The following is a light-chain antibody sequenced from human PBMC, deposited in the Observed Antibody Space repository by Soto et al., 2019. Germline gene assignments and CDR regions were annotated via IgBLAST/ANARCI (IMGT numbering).Light chain of an antibody. Sequence: IVMTQSPATLSVSPGDTASLSCRAGQTIYSNVAWYQQRPGQAPRLIIYRASSRATGVPARFSGSGSGTEFTLTISSLQSEDFALYCCQQYQNLWTFGQGTKMEIK. J-gene: IGKJ1*01. CDR3: QQYQNLWT. V-gene: IGKV3-15*01. CDR1: QTIYSN. CDR2: RAS.